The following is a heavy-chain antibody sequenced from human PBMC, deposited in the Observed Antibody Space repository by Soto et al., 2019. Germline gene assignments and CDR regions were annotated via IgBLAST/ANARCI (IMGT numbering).Heavy chain of an antibody. Sequence: GGSLRLSCAASGFTLSSYAMSWVRQAPGKGLEWVSAISGSGGSTYYADSVKGRFTISRDNSKNTLYLQMNSLRAEDTAVYYCAKGAQNCSSTSCYIVLFWGQGTLVTVSS. CDR2: ISGSGGST. V-gene: IGHV3-23*01. CDR1: GFTLSSYA. D-gene: IGHD2-2*01. J-gene: IGHJ4*02. CDR3: AKGAQNCSSTSCYIVLF.